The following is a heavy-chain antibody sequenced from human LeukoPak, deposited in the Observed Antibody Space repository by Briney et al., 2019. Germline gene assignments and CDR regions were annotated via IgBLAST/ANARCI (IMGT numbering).Heavy chain of an antibody. D-gene: IGHD2-15*01. V-gene: IGHV3-48*04. Sequence: PGGSLRLSCAASGFTFSSYSMNWVRQAPGKGLEWVSYISSGSNTIYYADSVKGRFTISRDNAKNSLYLQMNSLRAEDTAVYYCARGRLGGRSGTDYWGQGTLVTVSS. CDR2: ISSGSNTI. J-gene: IGHJ4*02. CDR1: GFTFSSYS. CDR3: ARGRLGGRSGTDY.